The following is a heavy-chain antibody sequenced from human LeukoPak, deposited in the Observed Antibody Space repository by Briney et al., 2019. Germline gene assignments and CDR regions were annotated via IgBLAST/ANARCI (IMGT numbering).Heavy chain of an antibody. CDR1: GGSISSSSYY. V-gene: IGHV4-61*02. D-gene: IGHD3-22*01. CDR2: IYTSGST. J-gene: IGHJ4*02. CDR3: ARGYYYDSSGYWFNDY. Sequence: SETLSLTCTVSGGSISSSSYYWSWIRQPAGKGLEWIGRIYTSGSTNYNPSLKSRVTISVDTSKNQFSLKLSSVTAADTAVYYCARGYYYDSSGYWFNDYWGQGTLVTVSS.